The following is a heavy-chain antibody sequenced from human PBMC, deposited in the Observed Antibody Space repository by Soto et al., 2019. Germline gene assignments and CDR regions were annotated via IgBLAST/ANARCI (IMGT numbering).Heavy chain of an antibody. D-gene: IGHD2-2*01. V-gene: IGHV3-23*01. CDR1: GFTFSSYA. J-gene: IGHJ6*02. CDR3: AKRTYGYEEYYYGMDV. Sequence: GGSLRLSCAASGFTFSSYAMSWVRQAPGKGLEWVSAISGSGGSTYYADSVKGRFTISRDNSKNTLYLQMNSLRAEDTAVYYCAKRTYGYEEYYYGMDVWGQGTTVTVSS. CDR2: ISGSGGST.